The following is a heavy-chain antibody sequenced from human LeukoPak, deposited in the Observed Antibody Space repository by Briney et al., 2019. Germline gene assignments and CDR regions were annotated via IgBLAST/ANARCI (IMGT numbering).Heavy chain of an antibody. CDR1: GFTFSTNC. CDR2: IYSGGTT. J-gene: IGHJ4*02. Sequence: GGSLRLSCAASGFTFSTNCMTWVRQAPGKGLEWVSTIYSGGTTYYADSVMGRFTISRHNSRNTLYLQMNSLRAEDTAVYYCARVDTVMAYYFDLWGQASLGSVSS. CDR3: ARVDTVMAYYFDL. V-gene: IGHV3-53*04. D-gene: IGHD5-18*01.